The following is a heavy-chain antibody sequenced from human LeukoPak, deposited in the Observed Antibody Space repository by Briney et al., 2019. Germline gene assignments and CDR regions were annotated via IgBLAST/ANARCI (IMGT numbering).Heavy chain of an antibody. CDR2: INPSGGST. CDR1: GYTFTSYY. J-gene: IGHJ3*02. V-gene: IGHV1-46*01. Sequence: ASVKVSCKASGYTFTSYYMHWLRQAPGQGLEWMGIINPSGGSTSYAQKFQGRVTMTRDTSTSTVYMELSSLRSEDTAVYYCARGGKAVAGTSYDAFTIWGQGTMVTVSS. CDR3: ARGGKAVAGTSYDAFTI. D-gene: IGHD6-19*01.